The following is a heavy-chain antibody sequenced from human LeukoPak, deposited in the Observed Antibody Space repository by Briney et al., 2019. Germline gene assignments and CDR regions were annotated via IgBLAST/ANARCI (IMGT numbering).Heavy chain of an antibody. CDR2: IYHSGST. Sequence: AETLSLTCTVSGYSISSGYYWGWIRQPPGKGLEWIGSIYHSGSTYYNPSLKSRVTISVDSSKNQFSLKLSSVTAADTAAYYCATNTGTVFDYWGQGALVTVSS. V-gene: IGHV4-38-2*02. CDR1: GYSISSGYY. J-gene: IGHJ4*02. CDR3: ATNTGTVFDY. D-gene: IGHD7-27*01.